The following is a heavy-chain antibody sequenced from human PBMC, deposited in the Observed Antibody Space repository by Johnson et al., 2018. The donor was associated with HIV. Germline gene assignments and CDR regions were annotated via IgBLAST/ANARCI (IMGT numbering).Heavy chain of an antibody. CDR1: GFTFSSSA. CDR3: ARAVTPFGDWEAFDI. J-gene: IGHJ3*02. CDR2: ISYDGGNK. V-gene: IGHV3-30-3*01. D-gene: IGHD3-10*01. Sequence: QVQLVESGGGVVQPGRSLRLSCAASGFTFSSSAMHWVRQAPGKGLEWVAVISYDGGNKSYAASVKGRFTISRDNSKNTLYLQMNSLRAEDTAVYYCARAVTPFGDWEAFDIWGQGTMVTVSS.